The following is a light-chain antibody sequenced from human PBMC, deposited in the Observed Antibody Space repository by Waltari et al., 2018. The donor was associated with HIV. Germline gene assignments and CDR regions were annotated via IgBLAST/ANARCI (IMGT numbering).Light chain of an antibody. CDR2: NYS. V-gene: IGLV3-21*04. CDR1: HIGSKT. Sequence: SYVLTQPPSVSVAPGKTATITCGGNHIGSKTVHWCQQRPGQAPVLVIYNYSDRPSGIPERFSGSNSGNTATLTITRVEAGDEADYYCQVWDSSSDHVVFGGGTKLTVL. J-gene: IGLJ2*01. CDR3: QVWDSSSDHVV.